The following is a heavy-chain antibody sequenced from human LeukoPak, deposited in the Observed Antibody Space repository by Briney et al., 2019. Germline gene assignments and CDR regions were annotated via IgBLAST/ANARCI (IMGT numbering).Heavy chain of an antibody. CDR1: GGSISSSSYY. D-gene: IGHD5-12*01. V-gene: IGHV4-39*01. CDR2: IYYSGST. CDR3: ARHLYGGYVVDY. Sequence: SETLSLTCTVSGGSISSSSYYWGWIRPPPGKGLEWIGSIYYSGSTYYNPSLKSRVTISVDTSKNQFSLKLSSVTAADSAVYYCARHLYGGYVVDYWGQGTLVTVSS. J-gene: IGHJ4*02.